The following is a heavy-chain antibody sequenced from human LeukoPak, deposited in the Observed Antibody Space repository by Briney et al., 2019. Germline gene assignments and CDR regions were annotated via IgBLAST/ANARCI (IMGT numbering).Heavy chain of an antibody. CDR3: ARVGREAHRLRFLEWLSSPSDYYYYYYMDV. Sequence: SETLSLTCTVSGYSISSGYYWGWIRQPPGKGLEWIGSIYHSGSTYYNPSLKSRVTISVDTSKNQFSLKLSSVTAADTAVYYCARVGREAHRLRFLEWLSSPSDYYYYYYMDVWGKGTTVTVSS. J-gene: IGHJ6*03. V-gene: IGHV4-38-2*02. D-gene: IGHD3-3*01. CDR2: IYHSGST. CDR1: GYSISSGYY.